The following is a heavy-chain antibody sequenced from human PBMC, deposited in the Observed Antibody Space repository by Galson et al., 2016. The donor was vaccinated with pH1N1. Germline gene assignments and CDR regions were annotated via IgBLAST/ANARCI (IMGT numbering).Heavy chain of an antibody. CDR1: GGTFSSYT. V-gene: IGHV1-69*16. CDR3: ATAVTWYFDY. J-gene: IGHJ4*02. CDR2: IIPIVGTA. Sequence: SVKVSCKASGGTFSSYTINWVRQAPGQGLEWMGGIIPIVGTANYAQKFQGRVTITTDESASTVYLEVSSLRSEDTAVYYCATAVTWYFDYWGQGTVGTVFS. D-gene: IGHD4-17*01.